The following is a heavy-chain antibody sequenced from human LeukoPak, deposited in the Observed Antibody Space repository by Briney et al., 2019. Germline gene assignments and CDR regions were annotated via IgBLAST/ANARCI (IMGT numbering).Heavy chain of an antibody. V-gene: IGHV3-21*01. CDR1: GFNLASYM. CDR3: TRVAQSGPTGWFDP. CDR2: ISSTGSYI. Sequence: GGTLRLSCAASGFNLASYMFNWVRQAPGKGLEWVSSISSTGSYIYYADSVKGRFTISRDNPGNVFYLQMDSLRAEDTAVYYCTRVAQSGPTGWFDPWGQGTLVTVSS. J-gene: IGHJ5*02. D-gene: IGHD1-1*01.